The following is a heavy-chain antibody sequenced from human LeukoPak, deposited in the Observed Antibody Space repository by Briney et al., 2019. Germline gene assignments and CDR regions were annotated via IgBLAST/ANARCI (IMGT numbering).Heavy chain of an antibody. CDR1: GFTFSDYY. CDR2: ISSSGSTI. Sequence: PGGSLRLSCAASGFTFSDYYMSWIRQAPGKGLEWVSYISSSGSTIYYADSVKGRFTISRDNSKNTLYLQMNSLRAEDTAVYYCAKEYSSGWYPFDYWGQGTLVTVSS. J-gene: IGHJ4*02. V-gene: IGHV3-11*01. D-gene: IGHD6-19*01. CDR3: AKEYSSGWYPFDY.